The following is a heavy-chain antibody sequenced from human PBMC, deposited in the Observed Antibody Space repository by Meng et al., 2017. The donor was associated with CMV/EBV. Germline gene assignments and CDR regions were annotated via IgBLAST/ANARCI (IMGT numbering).Heavy chain of an antibody. J-gene: IGHJ3*02. CDR2: INSDGSST. V-gene: IGHV3-74*01. CDR3: ARDKVGSGSYYFDAFDI. CDR1: GFTFSSYW. Sequence: SCAASGFTFSSYWMHWVRQAPGKGLVWVSRINSDGSSTSYADSVKGRFTISRDNAKNTLYLQMNSLRAEDTAVYYCARDKVGSGSYYFDAFDIWGQGTMVTVSS. D-gene: IGHD3-10*01.